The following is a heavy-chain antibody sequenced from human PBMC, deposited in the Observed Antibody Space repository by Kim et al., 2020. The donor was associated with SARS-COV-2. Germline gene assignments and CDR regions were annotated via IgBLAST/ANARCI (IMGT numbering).Heavy chain of an antibody. CDR3: ATDTPMVALYGMDV. J-gene: IGHJ6*02. CDR2: FDPEDGET. CDR1: GYTLTELS. V-gene: IGHV1-24*01. Sequence: ASVKVSCKVSGYTLTELSLHWVRQAPGKGLEWMGGFDPEDGETIYAQKFQGRVTMTEDTSTETPYMELSSQRAEDTAVYYFATDTPMVALYGMDVLGQGT. D-gene: IGHD2-15*01.